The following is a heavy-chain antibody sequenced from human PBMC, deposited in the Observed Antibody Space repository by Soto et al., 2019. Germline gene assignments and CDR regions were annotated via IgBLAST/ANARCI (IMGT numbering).Heavy chain of an antibody. V-gene: IGHV5-51*01. J-gene: IGHJ4*02. CDR1: GYTFTAYW. D-gene: IGHD2-8*01. CDR3: ARPLYPGYCTDGVCYSYDY. Sequence: GESLKISCQSFGYTFTAYWIAWVRQMPGKGLEWMGIIFPADSEIRYSPSFRGHVTISADKSISTAYLQWSSLEVSDTAMYYCARPLYPGYCTDGVCYSYDYWGQGTPVTVSS. CDR2: IFPADSEI.